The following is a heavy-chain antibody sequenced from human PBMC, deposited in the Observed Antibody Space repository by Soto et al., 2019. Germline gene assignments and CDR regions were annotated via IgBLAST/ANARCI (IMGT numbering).Heavy chain of an antibody. CDR3: ARVEASSAMITH. D-gene: IGHD3-10*01. CDR2: INSDGDSI. V-gene: IGHV3-74*01. J-gene: IGHJ4*02. CDR1: GFTFSNYW. Sequence: PGGSLRLSCAASGFTFSNYWMYWVRQAPGKGLVWVSRINSDGDSIRYSDSVKGRFTVSRDNAKNTLHIQMNSLRAEDTALYYCARVEASSAMITHWGQGTLVTV.